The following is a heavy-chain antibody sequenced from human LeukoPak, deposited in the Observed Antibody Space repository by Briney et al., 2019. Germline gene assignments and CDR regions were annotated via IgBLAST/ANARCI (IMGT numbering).Heavy chain of an antibody. CDR2: ISYDGSNE. J-gene: IGHJ4*02. Sequence: GGSLRLSCAASGFTFSSYAMHWVRQAPGKGLEWVAVISYDGSNEYYADSVKGRFTISRDNAKNTLYLQMNSLRAEDTAVYYCARETNWSPDYWGQGTLVTVSS. CDR1: GFTFSSYA. V-gene: IGHV3-30*04. CDR3: ARETNWSPDY. D-gene: IGHD1-20*01.